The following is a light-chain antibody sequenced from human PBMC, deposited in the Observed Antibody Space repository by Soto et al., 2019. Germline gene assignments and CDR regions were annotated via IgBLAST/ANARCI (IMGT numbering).Light chain of an antibody. CDR1: QSVRSN. Sequence: EKLMTQSPATLSLSPGSRSTLSCMAIQSVRSNLAWYQQKPGQPPRLLIYDASTRATGIPSRFSGSGSGTEFTLTISSLKSEDFAVYYCQQYDNWPRPFGQGTKVDIK. CDR3: QQYDNWPRP. J-gene: IGKJ1*01. CDR2: DAS. V-gene: IGKV3-15*01.